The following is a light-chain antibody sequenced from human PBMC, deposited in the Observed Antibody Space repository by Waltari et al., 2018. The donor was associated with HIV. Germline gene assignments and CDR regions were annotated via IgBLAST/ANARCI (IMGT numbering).Light chain of an antibody. J-gene: IGKJ2*01. CDR1: QDIDNW. CDR2: MTS. V-gene: IGKV1-5*03. CDR3: QQYSTHYA. Sequence: IQMTQSPSNLSASVGDTVILTCRASQDIDNWLAWYHQKPGRAPKRLISMTSVLESGVPSRFRGSGSGTTFTLTITGLQPDDIGTYFCQQYSTHYAFGQGTRVE.